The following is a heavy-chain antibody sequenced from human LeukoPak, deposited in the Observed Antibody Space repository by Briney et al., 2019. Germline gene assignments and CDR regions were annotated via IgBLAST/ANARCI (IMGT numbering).Heavy chain of an antibody. J-gene: IGHJ4*02. V-gene: IGHV1-69*04. CDR2: IIPILGIA. Sequence: SVQVSCQASGGTFSSYAISWVRQAPGQGLEWMGRIIPILGIANYAQKFQGRVTITADKSTSTAYMELSSLRSEDTAVYYCAREAPGDWDYWGQGTLVTVSS. CDR1: GGTFSSYA. CDR3: AREAPGDWDY. D-gene: IGHD3/OR15-3a*01.